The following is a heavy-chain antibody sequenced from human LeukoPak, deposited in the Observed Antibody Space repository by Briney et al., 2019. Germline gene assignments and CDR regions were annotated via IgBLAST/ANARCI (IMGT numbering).Heavy chain of an antibody. D-gene: IGHD3-10*01. CDR2: IYYSENT. CDR3: ARVYYYGSGSNYYYQMDV. V-gene: IGHV4-59*02. J-gene: IGHJ6*03. CDR1: GGFVSSYY. Sequence: PSETLSLTCTVSGGFVSSYYWSWIRQPPGKGLGWIGYIYYSENTKNNPSLTSRVTISVDTSKNQFSLKLNSVTAADTAIYYCARVYYYGSGSNYYYQMDVWGKGTTVTVSS.